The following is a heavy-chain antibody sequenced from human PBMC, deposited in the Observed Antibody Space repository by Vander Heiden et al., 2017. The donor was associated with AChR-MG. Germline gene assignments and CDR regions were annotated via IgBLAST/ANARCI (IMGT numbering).Heavy chain of an antibody. J-gene: IGHJ4*02. V-gene: IGHV3-48*02. CDR3: ARDGGDGYKIRGVYFDY. CDR1: GFTFSSYS. Sequence: EVQLVESGGGLVQPGGSLRLSCAASGFTFSSYSMNWVRQAPGKGLEWGSYISSSSSTIYYADSVKGRFTISRDNAKNSLYLQMNSLRDEDTAVYYCARDGGDGYKIRGVYFDYWGQGTLVTVSS. D-gene: IGHD5-12*01. CDR2: ISSSSSTI.